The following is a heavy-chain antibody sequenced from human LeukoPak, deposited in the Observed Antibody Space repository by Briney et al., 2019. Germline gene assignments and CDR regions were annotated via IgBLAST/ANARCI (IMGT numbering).Heavy chain of an antibody. CDR3: AREEYYYDSSGSPYYFDY. CDR1: GYTFTSYY. V-gene: IGHV1-46*01. D-gene: IGHD3-22*01. CDR2: INPSGGST. Sequence: GASVKVSCKASGYTFTSYYMHWVRQAPGQGLEWMGIINPSGGSTSYAQKFQGRVTMTRDMSTSTVYMELGSLRSEDTAVYYCAREEYYYDSSGSPYYFDYWGQGTLVTVSS. J-gene: IGHJ4*02.